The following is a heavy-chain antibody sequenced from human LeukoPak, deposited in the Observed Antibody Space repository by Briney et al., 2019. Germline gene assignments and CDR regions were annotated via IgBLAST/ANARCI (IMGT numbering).Heavy chain of an antibody. CDR3: AKDLYGYVSNWFDP. V-gene: IGHV3-23*01. D-gene: IGHD5-12*01. J-gene: IGHJ5*02. Sequence: QPGGSLRLSSAASGFTFSSYAVSWVRQAPGKGLEWVSAISGSGGSTYYADSVKGRFTISRDNSKNTLYLQMNSLRAEDTAVYYCAKDLYGYVSNWFDPWGQGTLVTVSS. CDR1: GFTFSSYA. CDR2: ISGSGGST.